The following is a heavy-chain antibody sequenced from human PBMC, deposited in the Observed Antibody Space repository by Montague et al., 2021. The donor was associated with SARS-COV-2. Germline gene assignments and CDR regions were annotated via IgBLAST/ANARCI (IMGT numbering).Heavy chain of an antibody. D-gene: IGHD2-2*03. CDR2: ISYDGSNK. J-gene: IGHJ6*02. V-gene: IGHV3-30-3*01. CDR3: ARDEVDIVVVPAADTGYYYYGMDV. CDR1: GFTFSSYA. Sequence: SLRLSCAASGFTFSSYAMHWVRQAPGKGLEWVAVISYDGSNKYYADSVKGRFTISRDNSKNTLYLQMNSLRAEDTAVYYCARDEVDIVVVPAADTGYYYYGMDVWGQGTTVTGSS.